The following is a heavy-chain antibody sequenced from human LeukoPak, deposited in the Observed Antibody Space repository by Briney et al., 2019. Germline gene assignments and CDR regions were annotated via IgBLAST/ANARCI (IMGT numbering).Heavy chain of an antibody. D-gene: IGHD3-22*01. CDR3: ATQWFYDSSGYLSGAFDI. Sequence: SETLSLTCAVSGGSISSGGYSWSWIRQPPGKGLEWIGNIYHSGSTYYNPSLKSRVTISVDRSKNQFSLKLSSVTAADTAVYYCATQWFYDSSGYLSGAFDIWGQGTMVTVSS. J-gene: IGHJ3*02. CDR1: GGSISSGGYS. V-gene: IGHV4-30-2*01. CDR2: IYHSGST.